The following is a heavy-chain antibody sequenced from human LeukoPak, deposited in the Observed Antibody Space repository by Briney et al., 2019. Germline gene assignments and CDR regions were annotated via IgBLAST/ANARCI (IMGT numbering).Heavy chain of an antibody. CDR3: ARVEGYCSSTSCYLPYYYYYYMDV. J-gene: IGHJ6*03. CDR1: GGSISSYY. Sequence: SETLSLTCTVSGGSISSYYWSWIRQPPGKGLEWIGYVHYSGSTNYSPSLKSRVTMSVDTSKNQFSLKLSSVTAADTAVYYCARVEGYCSSTSCYLPYYYYYYMDVWGKGTTVTVSS. D-gene: IGHD2-2*01. CDR2: VHYSGST. V-gene: IGHV4-59*01.